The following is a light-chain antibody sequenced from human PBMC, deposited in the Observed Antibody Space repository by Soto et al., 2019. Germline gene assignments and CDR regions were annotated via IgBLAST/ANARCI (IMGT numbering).Light chain of an antibody. CDR2: GAS. V-gene: IGKV3-15*01. CDR3: QQYKTWPQT. Sequence: EIVMTQSPATLSVSPGERATLSCRASQSVSSNLAWYQQKPGQAPRLLIHGASNRATGIPARFSGSGSGTKFTLTISSLQSEDFAVYYCQQYKTWPQTFGQGTKVEIK. J-gene: IGKJ1*01. CDR1: QSVSSN.